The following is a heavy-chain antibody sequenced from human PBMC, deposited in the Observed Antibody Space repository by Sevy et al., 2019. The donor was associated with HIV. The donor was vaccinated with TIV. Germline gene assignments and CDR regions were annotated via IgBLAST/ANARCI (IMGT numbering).Heavy chain of an antibody. CDR2: ISHDGINE. Sequence: GGSLRLSCTGSGFSFSYYGIHWVRQAPGKGLDWVALISHDGINEYYADSVKGRFTISRDNFKNTVYLEMNRLRNEDTAIYFCANAYSGSYSHSYLYALDVWGQRTTVTVSS. V-gene: IGHV3-30*18. D-gene: IGHD1-26*01. CDR3: ANAYSGSYSHSYLYALDV. CDR1: GFSFSYYG. J-gene: IGHJ6*02.